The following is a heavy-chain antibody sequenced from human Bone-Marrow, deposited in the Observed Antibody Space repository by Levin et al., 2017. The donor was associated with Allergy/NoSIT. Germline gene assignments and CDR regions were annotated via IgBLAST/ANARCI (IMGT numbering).Heavy chain of an antibody. Sequence: SETLSLTCTVSGGSFSSDRYYWGWIRQPPGKGLEWIGNVFYAGTTNYNPSLKSRVTISGDTSKNHFSLKLTSVTAADTAIYYCARQPTGYGEYIDSWGQGALVTVSS. CDR1: GGSFSSDRYY. D-gene: IGHD4-17*01. CDR3: ARQPTGYGEYIDS. J-gene: IGHJ4*02. V-gene: IGHV4-39*01. CDR2: VFYAGTT.